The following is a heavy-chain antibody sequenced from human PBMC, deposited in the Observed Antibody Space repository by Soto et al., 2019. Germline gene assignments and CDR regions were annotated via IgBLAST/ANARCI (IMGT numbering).Heavy chain of an antibody. D-gene: IGHD2-15*01. V-gene: IGHV4-30-2*01. CDR2: IYHSGST. CDR3: ARARGGFFGSHGMDV. Sequence: QLQLQESGSGLVKPSQTLSLTCAVSGGSISSGGYSWSWIRHPPGKGLEWIRYIYHSGSTYYNPSLKSRVTISVDESKNQFSLKLSSVTAADTAVYYCARARGGFFGSHGMDVWGQGTTVTVSS. CDR1: GGSISSGGYS. J-gene: IGHJ6*02.